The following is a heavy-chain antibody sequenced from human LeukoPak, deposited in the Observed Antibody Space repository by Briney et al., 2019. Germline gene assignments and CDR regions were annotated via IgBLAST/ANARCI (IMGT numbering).Heavy chain of an antibody. J-gene: IGHJ5*02. D-gene: IGHD3-22*01. CDR3: ARGGYYDSSGYLPHGWFDP. V-gene: IGHV4-59*01. Sequence: PSETLSLTCTVSGGSISSYYWSWIRQPPGKGLEWIGYIYYSGSTNYNPSLKSRVTISVDTSKNQFSLKLSSVTAADTAVYYCARGGYYDSSGYLPHGWFDPWGQGTLVTVSS. CDR1: GGSISSYY. CDR2: IYYSGST.